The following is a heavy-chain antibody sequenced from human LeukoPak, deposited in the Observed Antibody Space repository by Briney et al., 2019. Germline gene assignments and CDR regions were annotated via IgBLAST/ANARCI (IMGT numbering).Heavy chain of an antibody. CDR3: ARYSSSWSLFPYFDP. V-gene: IGHV4-4*07. CDR1: GGSISSYY. Sequence: SETLSLTCTVSGGSISSYYWSWIRQPAGKGLEWIGRIYTSGSTNYNPSLKSRVTMSVDTSKNQFSLKLSSVTAADTAVYYCARYSSSWSLFPYFDPWGQGTLVTVSS. J-gene: IGHJ5*02. CDR2: IYTSGST. D-gene: IGHD6-13*01.